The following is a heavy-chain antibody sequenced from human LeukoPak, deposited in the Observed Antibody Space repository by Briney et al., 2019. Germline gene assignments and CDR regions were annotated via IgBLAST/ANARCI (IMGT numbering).Heavy chain of an antibody. CDR1: GFTFSSYG. CDR2: IWYDGSNK. Sequence: GRSLRLSCAASGFTFSSYGMHWVRQAPGKGLEWVAVIWYDGSNKYYADSVKGRFTISRDNSKNTLYLQMNSLRAEDTAVYYCARGLLWFGELDYYYYYGMDVWGQGTTVTVSS. V-gene: IGHV3-33*01. J-gene: IGHJ6*02. CDR3: ARGLLWFGELDYYYYYGMDV. D-gene: IGHD3-10*01.